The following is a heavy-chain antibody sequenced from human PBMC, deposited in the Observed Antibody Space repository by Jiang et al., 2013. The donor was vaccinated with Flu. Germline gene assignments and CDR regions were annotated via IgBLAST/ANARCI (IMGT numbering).Heavy chain of an antibody. J-gene: IGHJ6*03. Sequence: GSGLVKPSGTLSLTCTVSGGSLTGYYWNWLRQTPEKGLEWIGYVYHTGATNYNPALNDRLTISLHTSKNQFSLDLYALTAADTAVYYCAREPFNSVSGRTYFYYYMDV. D-gene: IGHD4-23*01. CDR1: GGSLTGYY. CDR3: AREPFNSVSGRTYFYYYMDV. CDR2: VYHTGAT. V-gene: IGHV4-59*01.